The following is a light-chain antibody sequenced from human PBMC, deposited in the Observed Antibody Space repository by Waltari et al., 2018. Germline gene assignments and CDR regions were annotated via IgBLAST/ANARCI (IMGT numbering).Light chain of an antibody. J-gene: IGLJ3*02. CDR1: GSNIGAGYD. CDR3: QSYDTSLSVV. CDR2: GSS. Sequence: QSVLTQPPSVSGAPGQRVTIPCTGSGSNIGAGYDVHWYQQLPRAAPKLLIYGSSTRPLGVPDRFFGSTSGTSASLASTGLQAEDEADYYCQSYDTSLSVVFGGGTKLTVL. V-gene: IGLV1-40*01.